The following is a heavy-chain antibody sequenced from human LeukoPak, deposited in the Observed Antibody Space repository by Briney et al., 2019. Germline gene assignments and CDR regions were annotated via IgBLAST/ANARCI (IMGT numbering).Heavy chain of an antibody. CDR1: GGSISSEGLY. D-gene: IGHD2-21*02. CDR3: ARVVTSSLYFFYY. Sequence: PSQTLSLTCSVSGGSISSEGLYWSWIRQHPGQGLEWLAYIYHSGRTYYHPSLKSRLIISVDTSKNQFSMSLKSVTAADTAVYYCARVVTSSLYFFYYWGQGTLGSVSS. CDR2: IYHSGRT. V-gene: IGHV4-31*03. J-gene: IGHJ4*02.